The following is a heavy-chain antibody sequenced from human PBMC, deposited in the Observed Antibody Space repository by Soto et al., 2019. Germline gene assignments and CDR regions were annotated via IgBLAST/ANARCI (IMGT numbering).Heavy chain of an antibody. D-gene: IGHD1-20*01. V-gene: IGHV3-23*01. Sequence: PGGSLRLSCAASGFTFSSYAMSWVRQAPGKGLEWVSAISGSGGSTYYADSVKGRFTISRDNSKNTLYLQMNSLRAEDTAVYYCARDEPFITGTTPAFDIWGQGTMVTVSS. CDR2: ISGSGGST. CDR3: ARDEPFITGTTPAFDI. CDR1: GFTFSSYA. J-gene: IGHJ3*02.